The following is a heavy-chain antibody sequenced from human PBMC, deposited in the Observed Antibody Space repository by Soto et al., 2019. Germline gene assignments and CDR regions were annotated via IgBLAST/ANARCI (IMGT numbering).Heavy chain of an antibody. CDR1: GYTFTSYG. CDR2: IIVGNGNT. D-gene: IGHD5-18*01. Sequence: ASVKVSCKASGYTFTSYGISWVRQASVQGLEWMGWIIVGNGNTNYAQKFQGRVTMTTDTSTSTAYMELSSLRSEDTAVYYCAVSDPARGSYTYYWGQGTRVTVSS. CDR3: AVSDPARGSYTYY. V-gene: IGHV1-18*01. J-gene: IGHJ4*02.